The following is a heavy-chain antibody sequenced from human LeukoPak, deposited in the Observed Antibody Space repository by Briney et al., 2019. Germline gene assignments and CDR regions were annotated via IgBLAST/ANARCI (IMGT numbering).Heavy chain of an antibody. CDR3: AGWELPGSDFDY. Sequence: SETLSLTCAVYGGSFSGYYWNWIRQPPGKGLEWIGEINHSGSTNYNPSLKSRVTISVDTSKNQFSLKLSSVTAADTAVYYCAGWELPGSDFDYWGQGTLVTVSS. V-gene: IGHV4-34*01. J-gene: IGHJ4*02. CDR1: GGSFSGYY. D-gene: IGHD1-26*01. CDR2: INHSGST.